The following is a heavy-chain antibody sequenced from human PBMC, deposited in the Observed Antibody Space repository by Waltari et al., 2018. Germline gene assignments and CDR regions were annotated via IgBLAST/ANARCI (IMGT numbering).Heavy chain of an antibody. Sequence: QVQLQESGPGLVKPSETLSLTCAVSGYSISSGYYWGWIRQPPGKGLEWIGSIYHSGSTYYNPSLKSRVTISVDTSKNQFSLKLSSVTAADTAVYYCARVVRSTTVTTTGGWYFDYWGQGTLVTVSS. CDR3: ARVVRSTTVTTTGGWYFDY. CDR1: GYSISSGYY. V-gene: IGHV4-38-2*01. D-gene: IGHD4-17*01. CDR2: IYHSGST. J-gene: IGHJ4*02.